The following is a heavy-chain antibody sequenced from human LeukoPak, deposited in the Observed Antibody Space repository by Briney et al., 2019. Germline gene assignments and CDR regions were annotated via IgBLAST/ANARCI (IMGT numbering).Heavy chain of an antibody. J-gene: IGHJ3*02. CDR2: TIPILGIA. Sequence: ASVKVSCKASGGTFSSYAISWVRQAPGQGLEWMGRTIPILGIANYAQKFQGRVTITADKSTSTAYMELSSLRSEDTAVYYCARVSPGIAAAGDAFDIWGQGTMVTVSS. CDR3: ARVSPGIAAAGDAFDI. CDR1: GGTFSSYA. D-gene: IGHD6-13*01. V-gene: IGHV1-69*04.